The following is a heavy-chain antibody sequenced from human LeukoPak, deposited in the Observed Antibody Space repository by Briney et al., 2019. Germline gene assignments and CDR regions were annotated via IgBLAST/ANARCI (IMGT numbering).Heavy chain of an antibody. CDR2: IYYSGST. CDR3: ARDETVAGTYYFDY. Sequence: SETLSLTCTASGGSISSSSYYWGWIRQPPGKGLEWIRSIYYSGSTYYNPSFKSRVTISVDTSKNQFSLKLSSVTAADTAVYYCARDETVAGTYYFDYWGQGTLVTVSS. D-gene: IGHD6-19*01. V-gene: IGHV4-39*07. CDR1: GGSISSSSYY. J-gene: IGHJ4*02.